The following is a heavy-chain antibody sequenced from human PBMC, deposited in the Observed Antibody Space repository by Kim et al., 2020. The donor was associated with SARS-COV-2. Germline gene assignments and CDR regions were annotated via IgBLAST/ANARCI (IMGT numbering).Heavy chain of an antibody. V-gene: IGHV1-2*02. J-gene: IGHJ6*02. CDR1: GYTFTGYY. D-gene: IGHD1-1*01. Sequence: ASVKVSCKASGYTFTGYYMHWVRQAPGQGLEWMGWINPNSGGTNYAQKFQGRVTMTRDTSISTAYMELSRLRSDDTAVYYCARDSYGSSVWNDDHYYYGMDVWGQGTTVTVSS. CDR2: INPNSGGT. CDR3: ARDSYGSSVWNDDHYYYGMDV.